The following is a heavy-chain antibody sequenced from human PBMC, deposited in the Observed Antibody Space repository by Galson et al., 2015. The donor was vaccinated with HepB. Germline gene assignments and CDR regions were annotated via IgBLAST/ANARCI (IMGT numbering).Heavy chain of an antibody. J-gene: IGHJ4*02. CDR2: ISYDGSNK. V-gene: IGHV3-30*18. CDR3: AKGDSDTIFGVVTSLDY. D-gene: IGHD3-3*01. CDR1: GFTFSSYG. Sequence: SLRLSCAASGFTFSSYGMHWVRQAPGKGLEWVAVISYDGSNKYYADSVKGRFTISRDNSKNTLYLQMNSLRAEDTAVYYCAKGDSDTIFGVVTSLDYWGQGTLVTVSS.